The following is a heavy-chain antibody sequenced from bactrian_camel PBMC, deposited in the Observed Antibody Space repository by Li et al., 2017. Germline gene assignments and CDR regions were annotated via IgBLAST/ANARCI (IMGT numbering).Heavy chain of an antibody. D-gene: IGHD5*01. V-gene: IGHV3S1*01. J-gene: IGHJ4*01. Sequence: HVQLVESGGGSVQAGGSLRLSCAAPGYTTCSYNMLWYREPPGKGREFVASFVHSSGSTEYADSVKGRFTVSQDNAKNTVYLQMNDVQPADTAMYYCANGIEGWGFILGFSVCGQGTQVTVS. CDR1: GYTTCSYN. CDR2: FVHSSGST.